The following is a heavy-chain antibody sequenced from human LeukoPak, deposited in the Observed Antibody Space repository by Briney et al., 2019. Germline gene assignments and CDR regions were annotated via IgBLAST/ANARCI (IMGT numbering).Heavy chain of an antibody. CDR2: IYTSGST. D-gene: IGHD3-22*01. CDR3: ARYLALYYYDSSGNAFDI. CDR1: GGSISSYY. J-gene: IGHJ3*02. V-gene: IGHV4-4*07. Sequence: SETLSLTCTVSGGSISSYYWSWIRQPAGKGLEWIGRIYTSGSTNYNPSLKSRVTMSVDTSKNQFSLKLSSVTAADTAVYYCARYLALYYYDSSGNAFDIWDQGTMVTVSS.